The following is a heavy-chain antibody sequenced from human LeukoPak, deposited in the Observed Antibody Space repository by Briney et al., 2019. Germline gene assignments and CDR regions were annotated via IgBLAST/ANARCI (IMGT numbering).Heavy chain of an antibody. CDR1: GGSISSYY. CDR3: ARTTEGYAGGPGYSYYYYMDV. D-gene: IGHD5-12*01. Sequence: SETLSLTCTVSGGSISSYYWSWIRQPPGKGLEWIGYIHYSGSTHYNPSLKSRVTISVDTSKNQVSLKLRSVTAADTAVYYCARTTEGYAGGPGYSYYYYMDVWGKGTTVTVSS. V-gene: IGHV4-59*01. J-gene: IGHJ6*03. CDR2: IHYSGST.